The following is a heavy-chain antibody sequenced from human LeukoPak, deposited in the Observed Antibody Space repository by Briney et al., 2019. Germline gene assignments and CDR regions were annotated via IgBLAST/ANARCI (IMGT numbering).Heavy chain of an antibody. Sequence: ASVKVSCKASGYTFTSYGISWVRQAPGQGLEWMGWISAYNGNTNYAQKLQGRVTMTTDTSASTTYMELNSLRSEDTAVYYCARDRYYGSGTYNYFDHWGQGTLVTVSS. CDR2: ISAYNGNT. J-gene: IGHJ4*02. D-gene: IGHD3-10*01. V-gene: IGHV1-18*01. CDR3: ARDRYYGSGTYNYFDH. CDR1: GYTFTSYG.